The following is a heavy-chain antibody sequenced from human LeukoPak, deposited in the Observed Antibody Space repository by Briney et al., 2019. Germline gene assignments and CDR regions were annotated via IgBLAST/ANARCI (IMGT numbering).Heavy chain of an antibody. CDR3: TTEYRDSSGCYGAFDI. Sequence: GGSLRLSCAASGFISTNAWMSWVRQAPGKGLEWVGRIKSKTDGGATDFAAPVKGRFTISRDDSKNTLYLQMNSLKIEDTAVYYCTTEYRDSSGCYGAFDIWGQGTMVTVSS. CDR1: GFISTNAW. J-gene: IGHJ3*02. D-gene: IGHD6-19*01. V-gene: IGHV3-15*01. CDR2: IKSKTDGGAT.